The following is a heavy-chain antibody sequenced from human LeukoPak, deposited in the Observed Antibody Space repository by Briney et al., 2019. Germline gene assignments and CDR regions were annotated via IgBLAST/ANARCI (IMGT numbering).Heavy chain of an antibody. J-gene: IGHJ4*02. Sequence: GGSLRLSCAASGFTFSSYAMSWVRQAPGKGLEWVSSISSSSSYIYYADSVKGRFTISRDNAKNSLYLQMNSLRAEDTAVYYCANSLPAANADYWGQGTLVTVSS. CDR3: ANSLPAANADY. V-gene: IGHV3-21*01. CDR2: ISSSSSYI. D-gene: IGHD2-2*01. CDR1: GFTFSSYA.